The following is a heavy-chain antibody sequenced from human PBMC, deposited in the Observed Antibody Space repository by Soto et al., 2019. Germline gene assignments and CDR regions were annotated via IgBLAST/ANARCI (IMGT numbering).Heavy chain of an antibody. CDR1: GFTFSSYS. D-gene: IGHD6-13*01. V-gene: IGHV3-21*01. CDR3: ARVRAAPNYSYYGMDV. Sequence: EVQLVESGGGLVKPGGSLRLSCAASGFTFSSYSMNWVRQAPGKGLEWVSSISSSSSYIYYADSVKGRFTISRDNAKNSLYLQMNSLRAEDTAVYYCARVRAAPNYSYYGMDVWGQGTTVTVSS. CDR2: ISSSSSYI. J-gene: IGHJ6*02.